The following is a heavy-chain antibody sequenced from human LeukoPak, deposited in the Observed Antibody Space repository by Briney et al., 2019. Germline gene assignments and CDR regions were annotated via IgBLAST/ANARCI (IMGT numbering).Heavy chain of an antibody. CDR2: ISYDGSNK. J-gene: IGHJ4*02. CDR3: AREGTEPFSGYGAPFDY. CDR1: GFTFSSYA. V-gene: IGHV3-30-3*01. Sequence: GRSLRLSCAASGFTFSSYAMQWVRQAPGKGLEWVAVISYDGSNKYYADSVKGRFTISRDNSKNTLYLQMNSLRAEDTAVYYCAREGTEPFSGYGAPFDYWGQGTLVTVSS. D-gene: IGHD5-12*01.